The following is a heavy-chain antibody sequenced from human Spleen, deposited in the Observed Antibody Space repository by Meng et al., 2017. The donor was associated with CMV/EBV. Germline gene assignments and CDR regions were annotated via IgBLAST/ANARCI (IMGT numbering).Heavy chain of an antibody. CDR2: IGQDGTEK. Sequence: GGSLRLSCAASGISFSDYGMTFSDYWMSWVRQAPGKGLEWVANIGQDGTEKNYVDSVKGRFTISRDNAKNSLYLQMNSLRVEDTAVYYCANLGRLQSDYWGQGTLVTVSS. CDR1: GISFSDYGMTFSDYW. V-gene: IGHV3-7*01. J-gene: IGHJ4*02. CDR3: ANLGRLQSDY. D-gene: IGHD5-24*01.